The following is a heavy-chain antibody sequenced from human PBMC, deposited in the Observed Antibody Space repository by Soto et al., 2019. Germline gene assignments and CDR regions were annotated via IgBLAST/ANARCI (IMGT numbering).Heavy chain of an antibody. D-gene: IGHD3-3*01. CDR1: GYTFTGYF. Sequence: ASVKVSCKASGYTFTGYFIHWVRQAPGQGLEWMGWINPNSGATKYAQKFQGRVTMARDTSISTAYMELTLLRSDDTAIYYCARGGGTILAPLPWGEGTLVTVSS. V-gene: IGHV1-2*02. J-gene: IGHJ5*02. CDR3: ARGGGTILAPLP. CDR2: INPNSGAT.